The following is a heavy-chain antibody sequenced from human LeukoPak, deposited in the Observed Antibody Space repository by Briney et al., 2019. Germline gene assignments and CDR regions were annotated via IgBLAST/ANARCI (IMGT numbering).Heavy chain of an antibody. D-gene: IGHD3-3*01. Sequence: ASVKVSCKASGYTFTSYGISWVRQAPGQGLEWMGWISAYNGNTNYAQKLQGRVTMTTDTSTSTAYMELGSLRSDDTAVYYCARDSYDFWSAYYIGPFDYWGQGTLVTVSS. CDR1: GYTFTSYG. J-gene: IGHJ4*02. V-gene: IGHV1-18*01. CDR3: ARDSYDFWSAYYIGPFDY. CDR2: ISAYNGNT.